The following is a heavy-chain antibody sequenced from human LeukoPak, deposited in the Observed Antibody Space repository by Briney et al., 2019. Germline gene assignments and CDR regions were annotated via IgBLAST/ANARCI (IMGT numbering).Heavy chain of an antibody. CDR3: ARARYDSSGYYPLGDY. V-gene: IGHV3-21*01. D-gene: IGHD3-22*01. CDR2: ITRSSIYI. Sequence: GGSLRLSCAASGFTFSSYSMNWVRQAPGKGLEWVSSITRSSIYIYYADSVKGRFTISRDNAKNSLFLQMNSLRAEDTAVYFCARARYDSSGYYPLGDYWGQGTLVTVSS. CDR1: GFTFSSYS. J-gene: IGHJ4*02.